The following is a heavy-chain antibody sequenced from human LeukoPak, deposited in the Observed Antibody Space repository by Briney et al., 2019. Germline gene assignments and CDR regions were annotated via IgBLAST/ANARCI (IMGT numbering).Heavy chain of an antibody. CDR1: GGSFSGYY. CDR3: ATRGDYSDTSGNSYDALDI. J-gene: IGHJ3*02. Sequence: SETLSLTCAVYGGSFSGYYWSWIRQPPGKGLEWIGDVGHSGSADYNLSLKSRVTVSADPSKTQFSLKLTSVTAADTAVYYCATRGDYSDTSGNSYDALDIWGQGTMVTVSS. CDR2: VGHSGSA. D-gene: IGHD3-22*01. V-gene: IGHV4-34*01.